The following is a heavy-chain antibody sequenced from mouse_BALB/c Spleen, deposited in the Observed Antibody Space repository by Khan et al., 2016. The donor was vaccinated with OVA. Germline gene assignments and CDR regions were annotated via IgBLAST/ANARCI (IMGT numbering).Heavy chain of an antibody. CDR3: ARSGYYGSSRYWYFDV. J-gene: IGHJ1*01. D-gene: IGHD1-1*01. V-gene: IGHV5-17*02. CDR2: ISGGSSTI. Sequence: EVELVESGGDLVQPGGSRKLSCAASGFTFSNFGMHWIRQAPERGLEWVAYISGGSSTIYYADTVKGRFTISRDNPKNTLFLQMTSLRSEDTAMYYYARSGYYGSSRYWYFDVWGAGTTVTVSS. CDR1: GFTFSNFG.